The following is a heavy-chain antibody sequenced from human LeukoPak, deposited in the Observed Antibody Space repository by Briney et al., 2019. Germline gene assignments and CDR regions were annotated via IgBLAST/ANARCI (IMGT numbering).Heavy chain of an antibody. J-gene: IGHJ4*02. CDR1: GLTFSVYW. CDR3: TSGIGTYDY. Sequence: GGSLRLSCAVSGLTFSVYWMHWVRQDAGKGLVWVAGISKDGGSTEYADLVKGRCTISRDNAKNTLYLQMSSLTVDDTAVYYCTSGIGTYDYWGLGAQVTVSS. V-gene: IGHV3-74*03. CDR2: ISKDGGST. D-gene: IGHD1-14*01.